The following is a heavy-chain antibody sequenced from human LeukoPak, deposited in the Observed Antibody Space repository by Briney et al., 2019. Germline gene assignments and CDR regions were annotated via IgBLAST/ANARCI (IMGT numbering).Heavy chain of an antibody. CDR2: IYPNSGGT. V-gene: IGHV1-2*02. D-gene: IGHD1-26*01. CDR1: GYSFSGYF. CDR3: ARFSGSSNFDY. J-gene: IGHJ4*02. Sequence: AAVKVSCRASGYSFSGYFMRWVRQPPAPGLEWMGWIYPNSGGTKYAHKFQGRVTMTRDTSISTIYMELSSLRSDDTAVYYCARFSGSSNFDYWGQGTLVTVPS.